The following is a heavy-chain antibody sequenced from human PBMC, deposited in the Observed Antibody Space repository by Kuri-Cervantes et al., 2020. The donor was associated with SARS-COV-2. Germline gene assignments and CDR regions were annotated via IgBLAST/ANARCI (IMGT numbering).Heavy chain of an antibody. D-gene: IGHD3-10*01. V-gene: IGHV3-30*03. Sequence: GESLKISCAASGFTSSSYSMNWVRQAPGKGLEWVAVISYDGSNKYYADSVKGRFTISRDNSKNTLYLQMNSLRAEDTAVYYCAREMSGSDYMDVWGKGTTVTVSS. J-gene: IGHJ6*03. CDR1: GFTSSSYS. CDR3: AREMSGSDYMDV. CDR2: ISYDGSNK.